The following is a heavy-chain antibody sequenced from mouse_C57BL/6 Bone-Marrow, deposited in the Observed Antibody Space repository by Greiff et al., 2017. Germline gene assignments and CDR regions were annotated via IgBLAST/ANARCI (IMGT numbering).Heavy chain of an antibody. D-gene: IGHD2-4*01. V-gene: IGHV1-82*01. CDR2: IYPGDGDT. J-gene: IGHJ3*01. Sequence: QVQLQQSGPELVKPGASVKISCKASGYAFSSSWMNWVKQRPGKGLEWIGRIYPGDGDTNYNGKFKGKATLTADKSSSTAYMQLSSLTSEDSAVYFCARYDYDPCAYWGQGTLVTVSA. CDR3: ARYDYDPCAY. CDR1: GYAFSSSW.